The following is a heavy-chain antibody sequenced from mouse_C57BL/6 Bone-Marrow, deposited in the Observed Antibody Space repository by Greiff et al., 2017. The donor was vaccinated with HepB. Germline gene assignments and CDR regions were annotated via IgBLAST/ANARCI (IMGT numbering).Heavy chain of an antibody. CDR2: INPGSGGT. V-gene: IGHV1-54*01. CDR1: GYAFTNYL. Sequence: VKLMESGAELVRPGTSVKVSCKASGYAFTNYLIEWVKQRPGQGLEWIGVINPGSGGTNYNEKFKGQATLTADKSSSTAYMQLSSLTSEDSAVYFCARMGTTVDGFAYWGQGTLVTVSA. J-gene: IGHJ3*01. CDR3: ARMGTTVDGFAY. D-gene: IGHD1-1*01.